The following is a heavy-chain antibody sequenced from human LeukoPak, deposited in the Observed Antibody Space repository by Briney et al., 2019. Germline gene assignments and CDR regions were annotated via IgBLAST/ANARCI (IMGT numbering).Heavy chain of an antibody. CDR3: ARDRSSNEYYFDY. Sequence: GGSLRLSCAASGFTFTRYDMHWVRQAPGKGLEWVAVISYDGSNKYYADSVKGRFTISRDNSKNTLYLQMNSLRAEDTAVYYCARDRSSNEYYFDYWGQGTLVTVSS. CDR1: GFTFTRYD. CDR2: ISYDGSNK. D-gene: IGHD2-2*01. J-gene: IGHJ4*02. V-gene: IGHV3-30-3*01.